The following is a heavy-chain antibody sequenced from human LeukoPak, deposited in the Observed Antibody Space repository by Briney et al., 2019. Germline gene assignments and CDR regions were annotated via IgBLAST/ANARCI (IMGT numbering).Heavy chain of an antibody. CDR1: GGTFSSYA. D-gene: IGHD2-15*01. CDR3: ARDRGSGGGFDY. Sequence: SVKVSCKASGGTFSSYAISWVRQAPGQGLEWMGGIIPIFGTANYAQKFQGRVTITADESTSTAYMELSSLRSEDTAVYYCARDRGSGGGFDYWGQGTLVTVSS. J-gene: IGHJ4*02. CDR2: IIPIFGTA. V-gene: IGHV1-69*01.